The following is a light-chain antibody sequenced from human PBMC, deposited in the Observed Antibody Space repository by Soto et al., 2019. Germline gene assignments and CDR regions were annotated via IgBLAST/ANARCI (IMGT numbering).Light chain of an antibody. Sequence: IVLTQSPGTLSLYTGDRANLSFRASQSVGSNALAWYQQKPGKAPRLLIYAASSRATGVPDRFSGSGSGTDFTLIISRLEPGDFAVYYCQQYGSSPLTFGGGTKVDIK. CDR2: AAS. CDR3: QQYGSSPLT. J-gene: IGKJ4*01. CDR1: QSVGSNA. V-gene: IGKV3-20*01.